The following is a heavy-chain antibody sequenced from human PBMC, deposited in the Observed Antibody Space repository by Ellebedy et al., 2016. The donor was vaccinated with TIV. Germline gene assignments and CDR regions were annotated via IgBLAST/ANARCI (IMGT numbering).Heavy chain of an antibody. V-gene: IGHV1-69*13. CDR1: GGTFSSYA. J-gene: IGHJ2*01. CDR3: ATDRGPDGRNWYFDL. D-gene: IGHD5-24*01. Sequence: AASVKVSCKASGGTFSSYAISWVRQAPGQGLEWMGGIIPIFGTAKYAQKFQGRVTIAADESTSTAYMELSSLRSEDTAVYYCATDRGPDGRNWYFDLWGRGTVVTVSS. CDR2: IIPIFGTA.